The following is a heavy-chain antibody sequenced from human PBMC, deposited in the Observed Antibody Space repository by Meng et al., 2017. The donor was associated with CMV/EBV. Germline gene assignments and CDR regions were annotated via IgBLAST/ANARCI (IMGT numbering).Heavy chain of an antibody. CDR3: AREGDGYDKAPY. Sequence: VQLLEAGGGLVKPGRSLILSCAASGFTVSSNYMSWVRQAPGKWLKWVSVIYSGGSTYYADSVKGRFTISRDNSKNTLYLQMNSLRAEDTAVYYCAREGDGYDKAPYWGQGTLVTVSS. CDR1: GFTVSSNY. V-gene: IGHV3-66*01. J-gene: IGHJ4*02. CDR2: IYSGGST. D-gene: IGHD5-24*01.